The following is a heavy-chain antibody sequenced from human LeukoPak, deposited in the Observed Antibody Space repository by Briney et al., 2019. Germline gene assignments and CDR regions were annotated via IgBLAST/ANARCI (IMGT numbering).Heavy chain of an antibody. J-gene: IGHJ4*02. CDR2: IYYSGST. D-gene: IGHD3-22*01. CDR3: ARRPSYYYDSSGYYYDY. V-gene: IGHV4-39*01. Sequence: SETLSLTCTVPGGSISSSSYYWGWIRQPPGKGLEWIGSIYYSGSTYYNPSLKSRVTISVDTSKNQFSLKLSSVTAADTAVYYCARRPSYYYDSSGYYYDYWGQGTLVTVSS. CDR1: GGSISSSSYY.